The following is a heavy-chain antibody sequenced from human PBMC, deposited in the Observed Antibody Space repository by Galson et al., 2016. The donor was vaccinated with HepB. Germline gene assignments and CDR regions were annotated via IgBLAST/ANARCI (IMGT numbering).Heavy chain of an antibody. CDR2: IYGGDSDT. D-gene: IGHD5-18*01. CDR1: GYTFTTYW. J-gene: IGHJ4*02. Sequence: GAEVKKPGESLQISCKASGYTFTTYWIGWVRQVPGKGLEWMGIIYGGDSDTSYSPSFQGQVTISADQSITTASLHWTNLKAAYTAMYYCSRRDSYGLYSFGHWGQGTLVTVSS. V-gene: IGHV5-51*01. CDR3: SRRDSYGLYSFGH.